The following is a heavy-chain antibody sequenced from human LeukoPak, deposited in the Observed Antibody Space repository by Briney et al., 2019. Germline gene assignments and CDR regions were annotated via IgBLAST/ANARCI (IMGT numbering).Heavy chain of an antibody. Sequence: PSETLSLTCNVSGGSTNSISYYWGCFRQPPGKGLEWIGSIYYSRSSYYSPSLKSRATMSVDTSKNQFSLKVTSVTAADTAVYYCARNIYYDASGYYPRHFDFWGQGTLVTVSS. J-gene: IGHJ4*02. CDR2: IYYSRSS. V-gene: IGHV4-39*07. CDR1: GGSTNSISYY. CDR3: ARNIYYDASGYYPRHFDF. D-gene: IGHD3-22*01.